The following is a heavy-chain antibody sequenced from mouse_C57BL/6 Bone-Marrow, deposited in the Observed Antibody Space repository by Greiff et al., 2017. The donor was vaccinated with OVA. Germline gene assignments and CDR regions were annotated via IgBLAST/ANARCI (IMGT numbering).Heavy chain of an antibody. CDR2: IYPGSGST. CDR1: GYTFTSSW. V-gene: IGHV1-55*01. Sequence: QVQLQQPGAELVQPGASVKLSCQASGYTFTSSWITWVQPRPGQGLEWLGDIYPGSGSTNYNEKVKSKATLTVDTSSSTAYMQLSSLTSEDSAVYYCAKGNCDYWGQGTTLTVSS. J-gene: IGHJ2*01. CDR3: AKGNCDY.